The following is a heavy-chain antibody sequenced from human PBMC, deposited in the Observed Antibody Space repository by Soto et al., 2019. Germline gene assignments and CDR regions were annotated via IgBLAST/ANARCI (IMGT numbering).Heavy chain of an antibody. V-gene: IGHV3-23*01. CDR2: ISSSGANT. CDR3: AKRGGWHFDY. CDR1: GFTFSSYA. J-gene: IGHJ4*02. Sequence: EVQLFESGGNLVQPGGSLRLSCAASGFTFSSYAMSWVRQAPGKGLEWVSAISSSGANTYYVDSVQGRYTISRDNSKNTPYVQMNSLRVEDTAVYYCAKRGGWHFDYWGQGILVTVSS. D-gene: IGHD6-19*01.